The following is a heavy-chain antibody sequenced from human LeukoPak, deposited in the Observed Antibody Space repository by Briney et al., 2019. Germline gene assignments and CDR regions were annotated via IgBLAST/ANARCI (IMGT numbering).Heavy chain of an antibody. CDR1: GFTFSTYA. Sequence: GGSLRLSCAASGFTFSTYAMSWVRQTPGKGLEWVAATSSSDAGTYHADSVRGRFTISRDNSKNTLYLQMNSLRAEDAAVYFCAKAPVTSCRGAYCYPFDSWGQGTLVTVSS. CDR3: AKAPVTSCRGAYCYPFDS. D-gene: IGHD2-21*01. J-gene: IGHJ4*02. V-gene: IGHV3-23*01. CDR2: TSSSDAGT.